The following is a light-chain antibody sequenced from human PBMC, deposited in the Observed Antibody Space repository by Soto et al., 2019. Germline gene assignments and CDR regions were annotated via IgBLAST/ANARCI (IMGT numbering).Light chain of an antibody. CDR2: DAS. V-gene: IGKV3-11*01. CDR1: RSVIGY. J-gene: IGKJ4*01. Sequence: EIVLTQSPATLSLSPGNRATLSCRASRSVIGYLAWYQQKPGQAPRLLIYDASNRATGIPARFSGSGSGTDFTLTITSLEPEDFAVYYCQQRSNWPSTFGGGTKVEI. CDR3: QQRSNWPST.